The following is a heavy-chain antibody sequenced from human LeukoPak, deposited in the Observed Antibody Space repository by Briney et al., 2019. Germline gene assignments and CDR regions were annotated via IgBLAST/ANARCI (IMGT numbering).Heavy chain of an antibody. CDR3: ARVSAYYDSSGYYLNDAFDI. Sequence: GGSLRLSCAASGFTFSNFNMNWVRQAPGKGLEWVSCISSSGYSIYYADSVKGRFTISRDNAKNSLYLQMNSLRAEDTAVYYCARVSAYYDSSGYYLNDAFDIWGQGTMVTVSS. J-gene: IGHJ3*02. CDR1: GFTFSNFN. V-gene: IGHV3-21*01. CDR2: ISSSGYSI. D-gene: IGHD3-22*01.